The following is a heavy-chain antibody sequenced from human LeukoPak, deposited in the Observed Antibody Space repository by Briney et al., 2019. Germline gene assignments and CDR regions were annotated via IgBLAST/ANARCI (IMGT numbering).Heavy chain of an antibody. CDR2: INHSGST. CDR3: ARDNIAVAASVLAGFDY. V-gene: IGHV4-39*07. CDR1: GASISSGDYY. J-gene: IGHJ4*02. Sequence: KSSETLSLTCTVSGASISSGDYYWSWIRQPPGKGLEWIGEINHSGSTNYNPSLKSRVTISVDTSKNQFSLKLSSVTAADTAVYYCARDNIAVAASVLAGFDYWGQGTLVTVSS. D-gene: IGHD6-19*01.